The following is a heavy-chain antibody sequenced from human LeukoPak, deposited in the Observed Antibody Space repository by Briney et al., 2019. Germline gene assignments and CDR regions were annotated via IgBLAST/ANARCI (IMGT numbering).Heavy chain of an antibody. D-gene: IGHD6-13*01. Sequence: GASVKVSCKASGYTFTDYYIHWVRQAPGQGLEWMGWINPNSGGTNYAQKFQGRVTMTRDTSISTAYMELSRLRSDDTAVYYCARVEYSSSWYGYGYFDYWGQGTLVTVSS. CDR3: ARVEYSSSWYGYGYFDY. CDR2: INPNSGGT. J-gene: IGHJ4*02. V-gene: IGHV1-2*02. CDR1: GYTFTDYY.